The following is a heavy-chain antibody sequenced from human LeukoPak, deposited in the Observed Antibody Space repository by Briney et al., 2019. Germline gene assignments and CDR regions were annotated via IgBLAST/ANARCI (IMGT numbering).Heavy chain of an antibody. CDR1: GGSIRGYY. V-gene: IGHV4-59*08. D-gene: IGHD5-18*01. Sequence: PSETLSLTCTVSGGSIRGYYWSWIRQPPGRTLEWIGYIFYSGSTNYNPSLKGRATILVDTSKNQFALKVTSVTAADTAVYYCARHGQTSMVPIDYWGQGTLVTVSS. CDR3: ARHGQTSMVPIDY. J-gene: IGHJ4*02. CDR2: IFYSGST.